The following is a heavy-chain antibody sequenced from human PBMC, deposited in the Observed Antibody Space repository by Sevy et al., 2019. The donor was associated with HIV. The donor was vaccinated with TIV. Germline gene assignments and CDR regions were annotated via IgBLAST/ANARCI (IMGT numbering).Heavy chain of an antibody. Sequence: ASVKVSCQSSGYNFNIYTIHWVRQARGQGLEWVGRISPYDGYTDYAHKFHGRVSLTLDTYTSTDYLGLTSLRSDDAAVYVCTGDTWEILPGIAYYYGGMDVWGQGTTVTISS. J-gene: IGHJ6*02. CDR2: ISPYDGYT. V-gene: IGHV1-18*01. CDR1: GYNFNIYT. CDR3: TGDTWEILPGIAYYYGGMDV. D-gene: IGHD1-26*01.